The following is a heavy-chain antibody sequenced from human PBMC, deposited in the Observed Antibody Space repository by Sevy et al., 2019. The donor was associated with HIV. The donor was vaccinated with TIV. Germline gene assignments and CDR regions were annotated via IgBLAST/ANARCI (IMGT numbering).Heavy chain of an antibody. D-gene: IGHD4-4*01. CDR3: AKAQPRQAVTGSSGPYFFDY. J-gene: IGHJ4*02. CDR2: LSGSGGST. V-gene: IGHV3-23*01. Sequence: GGSLRLSCAASGFTFTNYAMTWVRQAPGKGLEWVSALSGSGGSTYYTDSVKGWFTISRDNSKNTLYLQVNSLRAEDTAVYYCAKAQPRQAVTGSSGPYFFDYWGQGTLVTVSS. CDR1: GFTFTNYA.